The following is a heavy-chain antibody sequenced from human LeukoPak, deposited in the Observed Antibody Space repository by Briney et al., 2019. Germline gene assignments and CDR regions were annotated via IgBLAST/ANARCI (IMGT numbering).Heavy chain of an antibody. V-gene: IGHV4-39*07. D-gene: IGHD6-13*01. J-gene: IGHJ5*02. CDR3: ARVYSSSWYVGLGQNWFNP. CDR2: IYYSGST. Sequence: SETLSLTCTVSGGSISSSSYYWGWIRQPPGKGLEWIGSIYYSGSTYYNPSLKSRVTISVDTSKNQFSLKLSSVTAADTAVYYCARVYSSSWYVGLGQNWFNPWGQGTLVTVSS. CDR1: GGSISSSSYY.